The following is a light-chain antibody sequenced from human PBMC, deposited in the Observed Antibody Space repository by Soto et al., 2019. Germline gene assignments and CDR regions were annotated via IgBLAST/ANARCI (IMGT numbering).Light chain of an antibody. V-gene: IGKV3-15*01. Sequence: EIVMTQSPATLSVSPGERATLSCRASQSVSSFLAWYQQKPGQAPRLLIYDTSTRATGIPARFSGSGSGIEFTLTISSLQSEDFAVYYCQQYNNWPPWTFGQGTKVEIK. CDR1: QSVSSF. CDR2: DTS. J-gene: IGKJ1*01. CDR3: QQYNNWPPWT.